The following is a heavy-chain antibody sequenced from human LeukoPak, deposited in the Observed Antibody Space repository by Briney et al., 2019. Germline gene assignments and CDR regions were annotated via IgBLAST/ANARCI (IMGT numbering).Heavy chain of an antibody. CDR2: IYYSVST. CDR3: ARAIAAAGTARGWFDP. V-gene: IGHV4-39*01. Sequence: PSETLSLTCIVSRGSISSSSYYWGWIRQPPGRGLEWLGSIYYSVSTYYNPSLKSRVTISVDTSKNQFSLELSSVTAADTAVYYCARAIAAAGTARGWFDPWGQGTLVTVSS. J-gene: IGHJ5*02. D-gene: IGHD6-13*01. CDR1: RGSISSSSYY.